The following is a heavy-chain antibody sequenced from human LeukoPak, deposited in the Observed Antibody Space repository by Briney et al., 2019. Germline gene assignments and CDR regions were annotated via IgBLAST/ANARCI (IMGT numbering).Heavy chain of an antibody. CDR2: ISWNSGSI. D-gene: IGHD5-24*01. V-gene: IGHV3-9*01. CDR1: GFTFDDYA. Sequence: PGGSLRLSCAASGFTFDDYAMHWVRQAPGKGLEWVSGISWNSGSIGYADSVKGRFTISRDNAKNSLYLQMNSLRAEDTAVYYCASTGLRWLQPSDYWGQGTLVTVSS. CDR3: ASTGLRWLQPSDY. J-gene: IGHJ4*02.